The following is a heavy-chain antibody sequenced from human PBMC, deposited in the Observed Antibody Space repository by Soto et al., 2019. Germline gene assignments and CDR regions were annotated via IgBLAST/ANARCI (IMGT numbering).Heavy chain of an antibody. CDR2: MNTNSGNT. D-gene: IGHD4-17*01. V-gene: IGHV1-8*01. J-gene: IGHJ6*03. CDR1: GYTFTSYD. CDR3: ARRIYGDPPYYYYYMDV. Sequence: GASVKVSCKAAGYTFTSYDINWVRQATGQGLEWMGWMNTNSGNTGYAQKFQGRVTMTRNTSISTAYMELSSLRSEDTAVYYCARRIYGDPPYYYYYMDVWGKGTTVTVSS.